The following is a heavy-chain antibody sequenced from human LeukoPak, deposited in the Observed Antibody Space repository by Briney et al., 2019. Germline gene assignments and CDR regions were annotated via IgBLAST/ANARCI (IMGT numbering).Heavy chain of an antibody. D-gene: IGHD1-26*01. V-gene: IGHV3-66*01. CDR3: VRDFGRA. Sequence: PGGSLRLSCAASGFTFSSNHMIWVRQTPVKGLEWVSVIYSGGGTYYADSVKGRFTISRDSSKNTVYLQMNSLRGEDTAIYYCVRDFGRAWGQGTLVTVSS. CDR1: GFTFSSNH. J-gene: IGHJ5*02. CDR2: IYSGGGT.